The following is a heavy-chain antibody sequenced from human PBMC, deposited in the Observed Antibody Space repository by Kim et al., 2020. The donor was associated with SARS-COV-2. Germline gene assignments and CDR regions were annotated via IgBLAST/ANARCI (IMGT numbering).Heavy chain of an antibody. J-gene: IGHJ4*02. CDR1: GYTFTSYG. V-gene: IGHV1-18*01. CDR3: AGVGSSNTSCYEDY. Sequence: ASVKVSCKASGYTFTSYGISWVRQAPGQGLEWMGWISAYNGNTNYAQKLQGRVTMTTDTSTSTAYMELRSLRSDDTAVYYCAGVGSSNTSCYEDYWGQGTLVTVSS. CDR2: ISAYNGNT. D-gene: IGHD2-2*01.